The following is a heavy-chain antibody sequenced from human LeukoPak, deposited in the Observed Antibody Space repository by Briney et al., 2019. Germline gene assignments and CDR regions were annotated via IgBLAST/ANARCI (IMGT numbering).Heavy chain of an antibody. CDR2: ISAYNGNT. V-gene: IGHV1-18*01. J-gene: IGHJ4*02. D-gene: IGHD3-10*01. CDR3: ARDPGFNYYGSGSYYKDNAFDY. CDR1: GYTFTSYG. Sequence: GASVKVSCKASGYTFTSYGISWVRQAPGQGLEWMGWISAYNGNTNYAQKLQGRVTMTTDTSTSTAYMELRSLRSDDTAVYYCARDPGFNYYGSGSYYKDNAFDYWGQGTLVTVSS.